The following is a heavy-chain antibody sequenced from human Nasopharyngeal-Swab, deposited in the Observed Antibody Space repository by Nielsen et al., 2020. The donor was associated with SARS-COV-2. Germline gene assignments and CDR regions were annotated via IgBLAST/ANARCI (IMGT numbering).Heavy chain of an antibody. CDR3: ARQDSWYYYYGMDV. Sequence: SETLSLTCTVSGGSISSYSWNWIRQPPGKGLEWIGYIYYSGSTNYNPSLKSRVTISVDTSKNQFSLKLSSVTAADTAVYYCARQDSWYYYYGMDVWGQGTTVTVSS. J-gene: IGHJ6*02. CDR2: IYYSGST. CDR1: GGSISSYS. V-gene: IGHV4-59*08.